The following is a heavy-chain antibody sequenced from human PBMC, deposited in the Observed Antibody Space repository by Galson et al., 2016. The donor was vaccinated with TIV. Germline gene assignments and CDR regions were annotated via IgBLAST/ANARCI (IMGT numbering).Heavy chain of an antibody. Sequence: SLRLSCAASGISFSRNAMHGVRQAPGRGLEWVAVISYDGTNKYYADSVKGRLTISRDNSKNTLYLQMNSLKTEDTAVYYCATSTVGENIYYYGMDVWGQGTTVTVSS. J-gene: IGHJ6*02. D-gene: IGHD3-10*01. CDR1: GISFSRNA. V-gene: IGHV3-30-3*01. CDR2: ISYDGTNK. CDR3: ATSTVGENIYYYGMDV.